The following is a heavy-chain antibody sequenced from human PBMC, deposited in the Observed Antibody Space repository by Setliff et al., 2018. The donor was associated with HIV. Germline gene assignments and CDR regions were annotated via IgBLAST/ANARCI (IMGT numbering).Heavy chain of an antibody. CDR1: GGSISSGSYY. Sequence: PSETLSLTCTVSGGSISSGSYYWSWIRQPAGKGLEWIGRIYTSGSTNYNPSLMSRVTISLDTSKNQFSLKLSSVTAADTAVYYCARLGTGNADHYWGQGTRVTVSS. CDR2: IYTSGST. V-gene: IGHV4-61*02. CDR3: ARLGTGNADHY. J-gene: IGHJ4*02. D-gene: IGHD1-1*01.